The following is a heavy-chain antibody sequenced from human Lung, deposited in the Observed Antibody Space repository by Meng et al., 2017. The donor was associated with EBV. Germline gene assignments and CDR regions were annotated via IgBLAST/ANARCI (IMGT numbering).Heavy chain of an antibody. CDR1: GGTFSSYA. J-gene: IGHJ4*02. D-gene: IGHD5-24*01. Sequence: QVQLVHAGAEVKRPGSSVKVSCKASGGTFSSYAISWVRQAPGQGLEWMGGIIPILGIANYAQKFQGRVTITADKSTSTAYMELSSLRSEDTAVYYCARERPGGMATTPYFDYWGQGTLVTVSS. CDR3: ARERPGGMATTPYFDY. V-gene: IGHV1-69*10. CDR2: IIPILGIA.